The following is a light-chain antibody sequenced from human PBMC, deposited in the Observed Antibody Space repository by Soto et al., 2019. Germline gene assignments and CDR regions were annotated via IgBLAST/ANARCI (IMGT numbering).Light chain of an antibody. CDR2: EVS. Sequence: QSALTQPDSVSGSPGQSITLSCTGTNSDVGSYNLVSWYQQNPGKAPKLMIFEVSKRPSGVSNRFSGSKSGNTASLTISGLHAEDEADYYCCSYAGSSTWMFGGGTKVTVL. V-gene: IGLV2-23*02. CDR3: CSYAGSSTWM. CDR1: NSDVGSYNL. J-gene: IGLJ3*02.